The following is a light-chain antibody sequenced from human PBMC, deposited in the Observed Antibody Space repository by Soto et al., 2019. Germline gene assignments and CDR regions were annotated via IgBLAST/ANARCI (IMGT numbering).Light chain of an antibody. CDR1: QSISSD. J-gene: IGKJ1*01. Sequence: DIQMTQSPSSLSASVGDRVTITCRASQSISSDLNWYQQKPGKAPKLLIYAASSLKSGVPSRFSGSGSGTEFTLTISSLQVDDFATYYCQQCYSSPWTFGQGTKVEIK. V-gene: IGKV1-39*01. CDR3: QQCYSSPWT. CDR2: AAS.